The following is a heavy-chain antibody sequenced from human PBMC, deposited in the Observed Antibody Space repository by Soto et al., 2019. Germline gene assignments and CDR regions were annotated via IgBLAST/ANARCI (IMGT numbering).Heavy chain of an antibody. CDR1: GFTLSSNYW. Sequence: EVQLVESGGDLVQPGGSLRLSCAASGFTLSSNYWMSWVRQAPGKGLEWVANIKPDGSEKYYADSVKGRFTISRDNAKNSMHLQMNSLRAEDTAVYYCARENVAVPGGDYWGQGTQVTVSS. CDR3: ARENVAVPGGDY. V-gene: IGHV3-7*01. D-gene: IGHD6-19*01. CDR2: IKPDGSEK. J-gene: IGHJ4*02.